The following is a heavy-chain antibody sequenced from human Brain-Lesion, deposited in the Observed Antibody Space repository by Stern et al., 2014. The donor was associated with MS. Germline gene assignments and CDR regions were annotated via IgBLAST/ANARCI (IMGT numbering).Heavy chain of an antibody. CDR3: ARGRVVPGFQYYATDV. CDR2: IFNSGTP. J-gene: IGHJ6*02. D-gene: IGHD2-2*01. Sequence: VQLEESGPGLVKPSQTLSLSCTVSGGSISSGGYYWSWIRQPAGKGLEWIGRIFNSGTPSYTPSLKSRVPISIATSKNQFSLRLNSMTAADTAVYYCARGRVVPGFQYYATDVWGQGTTVIVSS. V-gene: IGHV4-61*02. CDR1: GGSISSGGYY.